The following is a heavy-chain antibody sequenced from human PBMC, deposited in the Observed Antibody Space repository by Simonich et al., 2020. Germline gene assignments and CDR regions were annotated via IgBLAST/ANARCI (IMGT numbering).Heavy chain of an antibody. Sequence: QVQLVQSGAEVKKPGASVKVSCKAYGYTFTSYGISWVRQAPGQGLEWMGWVSAENGKTNYAKQLQGRVTMTTDTSTSTAYLELRSLRSDDTAVYYCARASRGTWWYYYFDYWGQGTLVTVSS. CDR3: ARASRGTWWYYYFDY. CDR2: VSAENGKT. D-gene: IGHD2-15*01. V-gene: IGHV1-18*01. CDR1: GYTFTSYG. J-gene: IGHJ4*02.